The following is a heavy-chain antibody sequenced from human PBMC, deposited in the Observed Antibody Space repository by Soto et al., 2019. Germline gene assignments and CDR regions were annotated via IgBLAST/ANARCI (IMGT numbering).Heavy chain of an antibody. CDR2: ISGSGGST. D-gene: IGHD3-22*01. J-gene: IGHJ4*02. CDR3: AKDRSSGFDY. Sequence: GALRLSCAASGFTFSSYAMSWVRQAPGKGLDWVSAISGSGGSTYYADSVKCRFTISRDNSKNTLYLQMNSLRAEDTAVYYCAKDRSSGFDYWGQGTLVTVSS. V-gene: IGHV3-23*01. CDR1: GFTFSSYA.